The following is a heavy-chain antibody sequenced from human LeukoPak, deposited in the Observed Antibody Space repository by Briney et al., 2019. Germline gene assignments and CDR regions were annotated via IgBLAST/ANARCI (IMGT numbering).Heavy chain of an antibody. D-gene: IGHD2-15*01. CDR3: ASLDVVNYYFDY. V-gene: IGHV4-59*08. J-gene: IGHJ4*02. CDR2: ICYSGGT. CDR1: GGSISGYY. Sequence: KPSETLSLTCTVSGGSISGYYWTWIRQPPGKGLEWIAYICYSGGTNYNPSLKSRVTISVDTSKNQFSLKLTSVTAADTAVYYCASLDVVNYYFDYWGQGTQVTVSS.